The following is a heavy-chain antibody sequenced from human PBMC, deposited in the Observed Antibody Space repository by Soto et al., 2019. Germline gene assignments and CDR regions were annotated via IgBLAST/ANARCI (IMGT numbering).Heavy chain of an antibody. CDR2: IYYSGST. CDR1: GGSISSSSYY. V-gene: IGHV4-39*01. Sequence: SETLSLTCTVSGGSISSSSYYWGWIRQPPGKGLEWIGSIYYSGSTYYNPSLKSRVTISVDTSKNQFSLKLSSVTAADTAVYYCARHLPYGSGNFAYCGQGSLVTVSS. D-gene: IGHD3-10*01. J-gene: IGHJ4*02. CDR3: ARHLPYGSGNFAY.